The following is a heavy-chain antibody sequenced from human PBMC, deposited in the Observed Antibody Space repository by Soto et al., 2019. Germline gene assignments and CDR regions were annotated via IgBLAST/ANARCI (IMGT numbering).Heavy chain of an antibody. J-gene: IGHJ6*02. CDR3: AKGTVTNYGMDV. V-gene: IGHV3-23*01. CDR2: ISGSGGST. CDR1: GFTFSSYA. Sequence: HPGGSLRLSCAASGFTFSSYAMSWVRQAPGKGLEWVSAISGSGGSTYYADSVKGRFTISRDNSKNTLYLQMNSLRAEDSAVYYCAKGTVTNYGMDVWGQGTTVTVSS. D-gene: IGHD4-17*01.